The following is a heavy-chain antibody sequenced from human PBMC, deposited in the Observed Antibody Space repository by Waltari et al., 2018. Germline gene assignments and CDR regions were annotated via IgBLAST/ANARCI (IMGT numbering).Heavy chain of an antibody. J-gene: IGHJ3*01. CDR1: GYTFSDYY. V-gene: IGHV1-69-2*01. CDR3: ATALGDSSSASRPFDF. D-gene: IGHD6-19*01. CDR2: VDPEDGET. Sequence: EVQLLQSGAELKEPGTTVRISCKVSGYTFSDYYIHWVQQAPGKGLRWMGLVDPEDGETIYADNFQGRVTISADTSTDTALMELSSLISEDTAVFYCATALGDSSSASRPFDFWGQGTMITVSS.